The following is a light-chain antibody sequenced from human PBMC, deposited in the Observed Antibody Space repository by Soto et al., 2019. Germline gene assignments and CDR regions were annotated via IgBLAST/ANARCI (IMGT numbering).Light chain of an antibody. J-gene: IGKJ1*01. CDR2: DAS. CDR3: QQRSSWHT. V-gene: IGKV3-11*01. CDR1: QSVSSY. Sequence: IVLTQSPATLSLSPRERATLSCRASQSVSSYLAWYQQKPGQAPRLLIYDASNRATGIPARFSGSGSGTDFTLTISSLEPEDSAIYYCQQRSSWHTFGQGTKVDI.